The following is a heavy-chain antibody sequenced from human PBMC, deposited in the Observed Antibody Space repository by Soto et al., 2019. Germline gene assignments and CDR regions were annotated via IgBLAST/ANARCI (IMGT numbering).Heavy chain of an antibody. CDR3: ASGYSGYDLVSDC. J-gene: IGHJ4*02. CDR1: GFTFSSYW. CDR2: IKQDGSEK. V-gene: IGHV3-7*01. Sequence: EVQLVESGGGLVQPGGSLRLSCAASGFTFSSYWMSWVRQAPGKGLEWVANIKQDGSEKYYVDSVKGRFTISRDNAKNSLYLQMNSLRAEDTAVYYCASGYSGYDLVSDCWGQGTLVTVSS. D-gene: IGHD5-12*01.